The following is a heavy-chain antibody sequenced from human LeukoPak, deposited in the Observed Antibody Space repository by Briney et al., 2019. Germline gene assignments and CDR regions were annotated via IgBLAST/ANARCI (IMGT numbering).Heavy chain of an antibody. V-gene: IGHV4-31*03. CDR2: IFYSGTT. CDR3: ASYDDSYFDY. Sequence: SETLSLTCTVSGGSISSGGYFWTWIRQHPGKGLGWIGYIFYSGTTYYNPSLKSRGTMSVDTSKNQFSLNLSSVTAADTAVYYCASYDDSYFDYWGQGTLVTVSS. J-gene: IGHJ4*02. D-gene: IGHD3-16*01. CDR1: GGSISSGGYF.